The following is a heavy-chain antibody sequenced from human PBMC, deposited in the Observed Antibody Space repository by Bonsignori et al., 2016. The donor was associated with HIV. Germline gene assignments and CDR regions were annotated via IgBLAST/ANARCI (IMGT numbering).Heavy chain of an antibody. CDR1: GGSISSYY. CDR2: IYYSGST. CDR3: AREAYCGGDCYPHFDY. D-gene: IGHD2-21*01. J-gene: IGHJ4*02. Sequence: SETLSLTCTVSGGSISSYYWSWIRQPPGKGLEWIAYIYYSGSTNYNPSLKSRVTISVDTSKNQFSLKLSSVTAADTAVYYCAREAYCGGDCYPHFDYWGQGTLVTVSS. V-gene: IGHV4-59*01.